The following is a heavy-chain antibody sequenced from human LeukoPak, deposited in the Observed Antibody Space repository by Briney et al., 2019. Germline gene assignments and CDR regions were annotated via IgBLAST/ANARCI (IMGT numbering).Heavy chain of an antibody. CDR1: GFTFSSYA. D-gene: IGHD6-13*01. J-gene: IGHJ4*02. CDR2: ISSNGGST. CDR3: ARDQYSSSWYVGAFDY. Sequence: PGGSLRLSCAVSGFTFSSYAMYWVRQAPGKGLEYVSAISSNGGSTHYANSVKGRFTISRDNSKNTLYLQMGSLRAEDMAVYYCARDQYSSSWYVGAFDYWGQGTLVTVFS. V-gene: IGHV3-64*01.